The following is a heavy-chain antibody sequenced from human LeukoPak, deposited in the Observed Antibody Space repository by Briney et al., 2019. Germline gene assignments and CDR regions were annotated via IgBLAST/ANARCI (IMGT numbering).Heavy chain of an antibody. CDR1: GYTFTSYG. CDR2: ISAYNGNT. J-gene: IGHJ5*02. V-gene: IGHV1-18*01. CDR3: ARGPVRSYWFDP. Sequence: ASVEVSCKASGYTFTSYGISWVRQAPGQGLEWMGWISAYNGNTNYAQKLQGRVTMTTDTSTSTAYMELSSLRSEDTAVYYCARGPVRSYWFDPWGQGTLVTVSS. D-gene: IGHD3-10*01.